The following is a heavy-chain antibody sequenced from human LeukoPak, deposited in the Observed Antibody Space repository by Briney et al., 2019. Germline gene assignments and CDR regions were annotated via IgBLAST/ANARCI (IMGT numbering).Heavy chain of an antibody. D-gene: IGHD5-24*01. CDR1: GGSISSGSYY. CDR2: IYTSGST. V-gene: IGHV4-61*02. J-gene: IGHJ6*03. CDR3: ARLNGYSFYYMDV. Sequence: SQTLSLTXTVSGGSISSGSYYWSWIRQPAGKGLEWIGRIYTSGSTNYNPSLKSRVTISVDTSKNQFSLELSSVTAADTAVYYCARLNGYSFYYMDVWGKGTTVTVSS.